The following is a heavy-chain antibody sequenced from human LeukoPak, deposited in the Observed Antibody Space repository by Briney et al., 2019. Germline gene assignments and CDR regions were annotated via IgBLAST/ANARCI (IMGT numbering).Heavy chain of an antibody. J-gene: IGHJ6*03. D-gene: IGHD3-3*01. Sequence: GGSLRLSCAASEFTFSSYSMHWVRQAPGKGLEYVSAISSNGGSTYYANSVKGRFTISRDNSKNTLYLQMGSLRAEDMAVYYCARGGTITIFGMAMDVWGKGTTVTVSS. V-gene: IGHV3-64*01. CDR2: ISSNGGST. CDR1: EFTFSSYS. CDR3: ARGGTITIFGMAMDV.